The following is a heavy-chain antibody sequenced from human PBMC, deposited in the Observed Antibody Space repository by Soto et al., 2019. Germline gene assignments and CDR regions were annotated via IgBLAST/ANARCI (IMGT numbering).Heavy chain of an antibody. Sequence: GGSLRLSCASSGCTFSDYYMIWIRQAPGKGLEWVSYISSSGSTIYYADSVKGRFTISRDNAKNSLYLQMNSLRAEDTAVYYCARPSRVGDPGPFDYWGQGTLVTVSS. V-gene: IGHV3-11*01. CDR3: ARPSRVGDPGPFDY. CDR2: ISSSGSTI. D-gene: IGHD3-16*01. CDR1: GCTFSDYY. J-gene: IGHJ4*02.